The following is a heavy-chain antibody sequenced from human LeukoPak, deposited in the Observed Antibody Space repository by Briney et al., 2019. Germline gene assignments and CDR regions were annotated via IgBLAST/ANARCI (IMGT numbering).Heavy chain of an antibody. V-gene: IGHV4-34*01. CDR1: GGSFSGYY. CDR3: ARGDIVVVPADIYSHWFDP. CDR2: INHSGST. J-gene: IGHJ5*02. Sequence: SETLSLTCSVYGGSFSGYYWSWIRQPPAKGLDWIGEINHSGSTNYNPSLKSRVTISVDTSKNQFSLKLSSVTAADTAVYYCARGDIVVVPADIYSHWFDPWGQGTLVTVSS. D-gene: IGHD2-2*01.